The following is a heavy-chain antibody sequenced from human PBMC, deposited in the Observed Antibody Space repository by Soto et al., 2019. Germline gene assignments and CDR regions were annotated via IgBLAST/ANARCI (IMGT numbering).Heavy chain of an antibody. CDR2: INPNGGST. J-gene: IGHJ4*02. Sequence: QVQLVQPGAEVKKPGASVKFSCKASGYIFTNFYIHWVRQAPGQGLEWIGIINPNGGSTNYAQNFLGRVTMTTDTSTTSADMDLSSLRSEDTAVYYCTRGLASGDYWGQGTLITVSS. V-gene: IGHV1-46*03. D-gene: IGHD6-6*01. CDR3: TRGLASGDY. CDR1: GYIFTNFY.